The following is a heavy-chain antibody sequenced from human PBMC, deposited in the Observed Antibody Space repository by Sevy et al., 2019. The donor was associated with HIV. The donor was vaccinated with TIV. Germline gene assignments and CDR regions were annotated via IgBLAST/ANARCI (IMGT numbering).Heavy chain of an antibody. CDR1: GYAFTGFY. D-gene: IGHD3-3*01. V-gene: IGHV1-2*06. J-gene: IGHJ6*02. CDR3: ARAPTGFWTGGMGV. Sequence: ASVKVSCKASGYAFTGFYMHWVRPAPGQGLEWMGRINPISGATDDSQKFQGRVTMTRDKSISTPYLELSGLTSDDTAVYYCARAPTGFWTGGMGVWGQGTTLTVSS. CDR2: INPISGAT.